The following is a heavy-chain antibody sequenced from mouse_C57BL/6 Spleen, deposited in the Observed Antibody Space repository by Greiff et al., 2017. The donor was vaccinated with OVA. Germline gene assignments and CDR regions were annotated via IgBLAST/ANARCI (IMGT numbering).Heavy chain of an antibody. D-gene: IGHD2-1*01. CDR1: GYTFTSYW. CDR3: ASYGNHD. V-gene: IGHV1-69*01. J-gene: IGHJ2*01. Sequence: VQLQQPGAELVMPGASVKLSCKASGYTFTSYWMHWVKQRPGQGLEWIGEIDPSDSYTNYNQKFKGKSTLTVDKASSTAYMQLRSLTSEDSAVYYCASYGNHDWGQGTTLTVSS. CDR2: IDPSDSYT.